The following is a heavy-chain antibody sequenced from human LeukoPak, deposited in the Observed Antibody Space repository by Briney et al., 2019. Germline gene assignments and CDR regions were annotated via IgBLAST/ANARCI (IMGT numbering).Heavy chain of an antibody. V-gene: IGHV3-23*01. J-gene: IGHJ4*02. Sequence: GRSLRLSCVASGLTLSNYDTTWVRQAPGKGLEYVSSIGSGGYRFYGGSVKGRFSIFRDNSQNTVYLQMNSLRGEDTAIYFCAKKLPDASSYFDFWGQGILVTVSS. CDR3: AKKLPDASSYFDF. D-gene: IGHD6-6*01. CDR2: IGSGGYR. CDR1: GLTLSNYD.